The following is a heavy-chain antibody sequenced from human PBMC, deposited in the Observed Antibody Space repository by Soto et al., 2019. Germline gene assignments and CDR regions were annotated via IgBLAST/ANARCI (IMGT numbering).Heavy chain of an antibody. J-gene: IGHJ6*03. CDR3: AKIPITIFGVVIIPYYCYMDV. D-gene: IGHD3-3*01. V-gene: IGHV3-23*01. CDR2: ISGSGGST. CDR1: GFTFSSYA. Sequence: EVQLLESGGGLVQPGGSLRLSCAASGFTFSSYAMSWVRQAPGKGLEWVSAISGSGGSTYYADSVKGRFTISRDNSKNTLYLQMNSLRAEDTAVYYCAKIPITIFGVVIIPYYCYMDVWGKGTTVTVSS.